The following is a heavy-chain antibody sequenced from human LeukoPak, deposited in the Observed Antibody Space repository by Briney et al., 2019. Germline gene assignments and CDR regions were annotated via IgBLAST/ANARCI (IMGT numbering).Heavy chain of an antibody. CDR3: ARGRYYDFWSGSAARGEAFDI. D-gene: IGHD3-3*01. Sequence: PSETLSLTCTVSGGSISSGDYYWSWIRQPPGKGLEWIGYIYYSGSTYYNPSLKSRVTISVDTSKNQFSLKLSSVTAADTAVYYCARGRYYDFWSGSAARGEAFDIWGQGTMVTVSS. J-gene: IGHJ3*02. CDR1: GGSISSGDYY. V-gene: IGHV4-30-4*08. CDR2: IYYSGST.